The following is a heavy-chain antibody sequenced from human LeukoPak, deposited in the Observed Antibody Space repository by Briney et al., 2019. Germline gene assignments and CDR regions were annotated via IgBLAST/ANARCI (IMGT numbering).Heavy chain of an antibody. CDR3: ARGKYSSSWTSRLFDY. Sequence: SETLSLTCTVSGGSISSSSYYWGWIRQPPGKGLEWIGSIYYSGSTYYNPSLKSRVTISVDTSKNQFSLKLSSVTAADTAVYYCARGKYSSSWTSRLFDYWGQGTLVTVSS. V-gene: IGHV4-39*07. CDR1: GGSISSSSYY. D-gene: IGHD6-13*01. CDR2: IYYSGST. J-gene: IGHJ4*02.